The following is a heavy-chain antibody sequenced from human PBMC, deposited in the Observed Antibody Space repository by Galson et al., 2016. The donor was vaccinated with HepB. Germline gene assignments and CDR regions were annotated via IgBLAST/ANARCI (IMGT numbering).Heavy chain of an antibody. Sequence: QSGAEVKKPGESLKISCKGSGYSFISYWIGWVRQMPGKGLEWMGLIYASDSDTRYSPFFQGQVTMSVDKSISTAYLQWSNLKASDTAMYYCVRPVGATKGAACEIWGQGTMVTVSS. V-gene: IGHV5-51*01. CDR3: VRPVGATKGAACEI. J-gene: IGHJ3*02. CDR1: GYSFISYW. D-gene: IGHD1-26*01. CDR2: IYASDSDT.